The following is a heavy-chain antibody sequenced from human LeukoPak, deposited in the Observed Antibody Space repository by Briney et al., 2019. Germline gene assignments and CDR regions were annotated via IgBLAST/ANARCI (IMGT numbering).Heavy chain of an antibody. V-gene: IGHV3-30*18. CDR2: TSFDETYK. J-gene: IGHJ6*03. CDR1: GFNFSAHG. Sequence: GGSLRLSCSASGFNFSAHGMHWVRQAPGKGLEWVAVTSFDETYKFYSDSVKGRFSISRDNSKNTLYLQMNSLNVEDTAIYFCAKDVVPNYYAYSGMAFWGKGPTVTVSS. CDR3: AKDVVPNYYAYSGMAF. D-gene: IGHD3-16*01.